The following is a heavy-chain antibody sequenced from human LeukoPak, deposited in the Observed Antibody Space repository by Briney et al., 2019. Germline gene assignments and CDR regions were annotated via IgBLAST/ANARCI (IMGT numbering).Heavy chain of an antibody. J-gene: IGHJ3*02. V-gene: IGHV3-21*01. CDR3: ARDGASAGYYGFDI. D-gene: IGHD3-22*01. CDR1: GFTFSSYR. CDR2: ISSSSSYI. Sequence: GGSPRLSCAASGFTFSSYRMNWVRQAPGKGLEWVSSISSSSSYIYYADSVKGRFTISRDNAKNSLYLQMNSLRAEDTAVYYCARDGASAGYYGFDIWGQGTMVTVS.